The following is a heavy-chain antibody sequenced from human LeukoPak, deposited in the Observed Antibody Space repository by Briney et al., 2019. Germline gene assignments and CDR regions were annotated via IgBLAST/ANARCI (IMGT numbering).Heavy chain of an antibody. CDR3: GRGAAYSSSPRGFDY. CDR1: GFNFGTYT. D-gene: IGHD6-6*01. V-gene: IGHV3-21*01. J-gene: IGHJ4*02. CDR2: IWSRGSHI. Sequence: PGGSLRLSCAASGFNFGTYTMNWVRQAPGKGLEWVSAIWSRGSHIYYADSVKGRFTIPRDNAKNLLYLQMNSLRVEDTAVYYCGRGAAYSSSPRGFDYWGQGTLVTVSS.